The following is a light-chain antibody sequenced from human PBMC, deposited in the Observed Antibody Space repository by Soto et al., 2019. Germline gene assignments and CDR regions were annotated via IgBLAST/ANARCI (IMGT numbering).Light chain of an antibody. J-gene: IGKJ5*01. CDR2: DAS. V-gene: IGKV1-33*01. CDR3: QQYENLPT. Sequence: DIQMSLSPSSVSASVGGRVTIACQASQNINNYLNWYQQKPGRAPKLLIYDASNLEAGVPSRFRGSGSGTDFTFTISRLQPEDIATYYCQQYENLPTFGQGTRLEIK. CDR1: QNINNY.